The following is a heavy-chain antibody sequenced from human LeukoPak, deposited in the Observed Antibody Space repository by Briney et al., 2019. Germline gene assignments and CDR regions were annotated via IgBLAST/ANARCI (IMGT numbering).Heavy chain of an antibody. CDR3: ARAHNGNYFDY. CDR1: GGSISSHY. V-gene: IGHV4-59*11. J-gene: IGHJ4*02. Sequence: PSESLSLTCTVSGGSISSHYWSWIRQPPGKGLEWIGYIYYSGTTNYNPSLKSRVTISVDTSKNQFSLKLSSVTAADTAVYYCARAHNGNYFDYWGQGTLVTVSS. D-gene: IGHD1-14*01. CDR2: IYYSGTT.